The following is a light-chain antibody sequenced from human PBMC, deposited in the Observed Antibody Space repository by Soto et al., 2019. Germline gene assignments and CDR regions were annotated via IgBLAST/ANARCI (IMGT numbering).Light chain of an antibody. CDR3: MQALQTWT. CDR2: LGS. V-gene: IGKV2-28*01. J-gene: IGKJ1*01. CDR1: QSLLHSNGYYY. Sequence: DIVMTQSPLSLPVTPGEPASISCRSSQSLLHSNGYYYLDWYLQKPGQSPQLLIYLGSNRSSGVHDRFSGSGSGTDFTLKISRVEAEDVGVYYCMQALQTWTFGQGTKVEIK.